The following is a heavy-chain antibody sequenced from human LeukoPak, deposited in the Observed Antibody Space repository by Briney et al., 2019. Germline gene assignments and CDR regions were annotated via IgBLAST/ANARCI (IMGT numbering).Heavy chain of an antibody. J-gene: IGHJ5*02. CDR3: ARDGNYYGSGSYQNWFDR. Sequence: GGSLRLSCAASGFTFSSYAMHWVRQAPGKGLEWVAVISYDGSNKYYADSVKGRFTISRDNSKNTLYLQMNSLRAEDTAVYYCARDGNYYGSGSYQNWFDRWGQGTLVTVSS. V-gene: IGHV3-30*04. CDR2: ISYDGSNK. D-gene: IGHD3-10*01. CDR1: GFTFSSYA.